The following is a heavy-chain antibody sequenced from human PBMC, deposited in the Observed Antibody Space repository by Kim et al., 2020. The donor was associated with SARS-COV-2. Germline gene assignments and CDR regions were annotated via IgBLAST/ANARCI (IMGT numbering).Heavy chain of an antibody. CDR2: IVVGSGNT. CDR1: GFTFTSSA. D-gene: IGHD6-6*01. J-gene: IGHJ6*02. V-gene: IGHV1-58*01. CDR3: AADRRLPFYYYYGMDV. Sequence: SVKVSCKASGFTFTSSAVQWVRQARGQRLEWIGWIVVGSGNTNYAQKFQERVTITRDMSTSTAYMELSSLRSEDTAVYYCAADRRLPFYYYYGMDVWGQGTTVTVSS.